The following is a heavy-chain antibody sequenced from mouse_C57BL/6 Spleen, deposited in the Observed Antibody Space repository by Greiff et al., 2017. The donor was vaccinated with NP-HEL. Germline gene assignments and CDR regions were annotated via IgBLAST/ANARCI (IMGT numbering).Heavy chain of an antibody. CDR2: IDPETGGT. D-gene: IGHD4-1*01. Sequence: VQLQQSGAELVRPGASVTLSCKASDYTFTDYEMHWVKQTPVHGLEWIGAIDPETGGTAYNQKFKGKAILTADKSSSTAYMELRSLTSEDSAVYYCTRWVGLYPYAMDYWGQGTSVTVSS. J-gene: IGHJ4*01. CDR3: TRWVGLYPYAMDY. V-gene: IGHV1-15*01. CDR1: DYTFTDYE.